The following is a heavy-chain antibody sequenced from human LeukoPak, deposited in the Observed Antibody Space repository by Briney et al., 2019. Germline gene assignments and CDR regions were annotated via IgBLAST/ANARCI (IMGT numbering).Heavy chain of an antibody. CDR2: TYYRSKWYN. D-gene: IGHD4-17*01. CDR3: ARLKAENGDFYYYGMDV. J-gene: IGHJ6*02. CDR1: GDSVSSNSAA. V-gene: IGHV6-1*01. Sequence: SQTLSLTCAISGDSVSSNSAAWNWIRQSPSRGLVWLGRTYYRSKWYNDYAVSVKSRITIKGDTSNNQFSLQLNSVTPEDTAVYYCARLKAENGDFYYYGMDVWGQGTTVSVSS.